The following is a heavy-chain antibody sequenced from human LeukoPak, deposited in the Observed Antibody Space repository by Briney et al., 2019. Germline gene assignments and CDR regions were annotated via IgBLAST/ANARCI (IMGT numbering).Heavy chain of an antibody. J-gene: IGHJ4*02. CDR2: INHSGST. D-gene: IGHD6-13*01. CDR1: GGPFSGYY. V-gene: IGHV4-34*01. Sequence: SETLSLTCAVYGGPFSGYYWSWIRQPPGKGLEWIGEINHSGSTNYNPSLKSRVTISVDTSKNQFSLKLSSVTAADTAVYYCARHARYSSSWYGKEGYYFDYWGQGTLVTVSS. CDR3: ARHARYSSSWYGKEGYYFDY.